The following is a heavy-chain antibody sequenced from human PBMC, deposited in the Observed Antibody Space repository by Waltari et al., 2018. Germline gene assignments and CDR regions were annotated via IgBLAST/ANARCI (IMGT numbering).Heavy chain of an antibody. V-gene: IGHV4-38-2*01. CDR2: IYRIGRT. Sequence: QLQESGPXVXXPSDXLSXTCGFSDYSISSXSSWGWIRQPPGTGRDWIGSGSIYRIGRTXYNPSXKSRVTISVEXSKNQFSLKLSSVTAAEXAVYYCVRXNXGGXCYQPPFWYVDXWGRGTLVTVSS. J-gene: IGHJ2*01. CDR3: VRXNXGGXCYQPPFWYVDX. D-gene: IGHD2-21*02. CDR1: DYSISSXSS.